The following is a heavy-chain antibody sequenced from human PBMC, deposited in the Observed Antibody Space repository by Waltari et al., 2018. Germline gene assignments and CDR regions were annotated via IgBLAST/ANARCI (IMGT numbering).Heavy chain of an antibody. D-gene: IGHD3-16*01. CDR1: GYTFTSYA. CDR2: INAGNGNT. J-gene: IGHJ3*02. V-gene: IGHV1-3*01. CDR3: ARVEGAAGLDI. Sequence: QVQLVQSGAEVKKPGASVKVSCKASGYTFTSYAMHWVRQAPGQRLEWMGWINAGNGNTKYSQKFQGRVTMTRETSASTAYMELSSLRSEDTAVYYCARVEGAAGLDIWGQGTMVTVSS.